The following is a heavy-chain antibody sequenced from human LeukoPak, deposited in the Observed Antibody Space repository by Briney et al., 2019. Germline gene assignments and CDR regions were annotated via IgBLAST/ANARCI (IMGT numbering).Heavy chain of an antibody. J-gene: IGHJ4*02. D-gene: IGHD2-8*01. V-gene: IGHV1-69*04. CDR2: IIPILGIA. CDR1: GGTFSSYT. Sequence: SVKVSCKASGGTFSSYTISWVRQAPGQGLEWMGRIIPILGIANYAQKFQGRVTITADKSTSTAYMELSSLRSEDTAVYYCARDGMRGSFDYWGQGTPVTVSS. CDR3: ARDGMRGSFDY.